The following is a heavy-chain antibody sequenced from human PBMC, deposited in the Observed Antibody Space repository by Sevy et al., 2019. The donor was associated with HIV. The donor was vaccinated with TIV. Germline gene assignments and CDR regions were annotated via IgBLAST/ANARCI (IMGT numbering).Heavy chain of an antibody. Sequence: GGSLRLSCAASGFTFSDHYMEWVRQAPGKGLEWVGRTRNKADSYSTEYAASVKGRFTISRDDSKNSLYLQMNSLKTEDTAVYYCAAHAGIAAAGRVFDYWGQGSLVTVSS. CDR2: TRNKADSYST. CDR3: AAHAGIAAAGRVFDY. J-gene: IGHJ4*02. D-gene: IGHD6-13*01. V-gene: IGHV3-72*01. CDR1: GFTFSDHY.